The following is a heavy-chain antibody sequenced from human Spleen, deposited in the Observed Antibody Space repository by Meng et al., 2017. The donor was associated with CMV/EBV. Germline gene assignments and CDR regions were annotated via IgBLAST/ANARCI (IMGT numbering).Heavy chain of an antibody. CDR3: ARVLVGSSRGLDY. Sequence: SETLSLTCTVSGGSVSSGTYYWSWIRQPPGKGLEWIAYISYTGSTNYNPSLKSRVTMSLDTSKNQFSLKLSSVTATDTAVYYCARVLVGSSRGLDYWGQGTLVTVSS. J-gene: IGHJ4*02. CDR1: GGSVSSGTYY. V-gene: IGHV4-61*01. D-gene: IGHD6-6*01. CDR2: ISYTGST.